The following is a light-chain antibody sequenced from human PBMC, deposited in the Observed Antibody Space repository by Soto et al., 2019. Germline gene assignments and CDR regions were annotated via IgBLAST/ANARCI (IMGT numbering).Light chain of an antibody. CDR2: AAS. CDR3: QQSYSTPRA. V-gene: IGKV1-39*01. Sequence: IQMPQAPSSLSAFVGDRVTIPCRASQCISSYLNWYQQKPGKAPKLLIYAASSLQSGVPSRFSGSGSGTDFTLTISSLQPEDFATYYCQQSYSTPRAFGQGTKVDIK. J-gene: IGKJ1*01. CDR1: QCISSY.